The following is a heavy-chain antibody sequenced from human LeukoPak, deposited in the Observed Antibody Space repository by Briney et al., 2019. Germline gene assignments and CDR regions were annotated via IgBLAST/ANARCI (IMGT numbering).Heavy chain of an antibody. CDR2: ISSSSSYI. CDR1: GFTFSSYS. J-gene: IGHJ3*02. D-gene: IGHD3-9*01. Sequence: GGSLRLSCAASGFTFSSYSMNWVRQAPGKGLEWVSSISSSSSYIYYADSVKGRFTISRDNTKNSLYLQMNSLRAEDTAVYYCASDILTGYPNAFDIWGQGTMVTVSS. V-gene: IGHV3-21*01. CDR3: ASDILTGYPNAFDI.